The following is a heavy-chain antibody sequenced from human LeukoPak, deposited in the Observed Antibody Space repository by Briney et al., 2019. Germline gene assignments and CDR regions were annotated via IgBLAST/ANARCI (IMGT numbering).Heavy chain of an antibody. CDR1: GYSFTDHY. V-gene: IGHV1-2*02. J-gene: IGHJ4*02. Sequence: ASVKVSCKASGYSFTDHYLHWVRQAPGQGLEWMGWINPNSGGTNYAQKFQGRVTMTRDTSISTAYMELSRLRSDDTAVYYCARDSGYYYDSSGYSSPDVNPGGYWGQGTLVTVSS. CDR2: INPNSGGT. D-gene: IGHD3-22*01. CDR3: ARDSGYYYDSSGYSSPDVNPGGY.